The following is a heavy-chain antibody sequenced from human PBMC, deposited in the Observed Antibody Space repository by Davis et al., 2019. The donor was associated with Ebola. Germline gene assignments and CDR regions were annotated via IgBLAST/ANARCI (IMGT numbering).Heavy chain of an antibody. V-gene: IGHV1-69*13. CDR3: ATDLREPHAELAFDI. J-gene: IGHJ3*02. Sequence: SVQISCKASSGTFSSYAIRWVRRAPGQGLEWMGGIIPIFGTANYAQNFQSSVTITSDESTSTAYMELSSLRSEDTTVYYCATDLREPHAELAFDIWGQGTMVTVSS. D-gene: IGHD1-26*01. CDR1: SGTFSSYA. CDR2: IIPIFGTA.